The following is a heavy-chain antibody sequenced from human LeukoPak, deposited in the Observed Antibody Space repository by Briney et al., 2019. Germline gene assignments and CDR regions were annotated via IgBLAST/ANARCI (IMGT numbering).Heavy chain of an antibody. CDR1: GVSISSSSYY. J-gene: IGHJ4*02. CDR2: IYCSGST. D-gene: IGHD5-18*01. CDR3: ARARVDTAMVPFDY. Sequence: SETLSLTCTVSGVSISSSSYYWGWIRQPPGKGLEWIGSIYCSGSTYYNPSLKSRVTISVDTSKNQFSLKLSSVTAADTAVYYCARARVDTAMVPFDYWGQGTLVTVSS. V-gene: IGHV4-39*07.